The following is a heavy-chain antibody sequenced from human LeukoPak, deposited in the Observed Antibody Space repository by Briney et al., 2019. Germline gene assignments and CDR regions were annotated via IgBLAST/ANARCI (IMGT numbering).Heavy chain of an antibody. J-gene: IGHJ4*02. CDR3: AKELLWFGELPTYYFDY. CDR1: GFTFSGYA. Sequence: GGSLRLSCAASGFTFSGYAMSWVRQAPGKGLEWVSAISGSGGSTYYADSVKGRFTISRDNSKNTLYLQMNSLRAEDTAVYYCAKELLWFGELPTYYFDYWGQGTLVTVSS. V-gene: IGHV3-23*01. D-gene: IGHD3-10*01. CDR2: ISGSGGST.